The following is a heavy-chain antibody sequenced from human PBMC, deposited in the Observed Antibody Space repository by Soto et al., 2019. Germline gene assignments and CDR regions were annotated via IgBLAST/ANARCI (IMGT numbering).Heavy chain of an antibody. CDR1: GGTFSSYA. J-gene: IGHJ6*02. CDR3: ARGKKTLDYDSSVSYYYGMDV. CDR2: IIPIFGTA. D-gene: IGHD3-22*01. V-gene: IGHV1-69*06. Sequence: GASVKVSCKASGGTFSSYAISWVRQAPGQGLEWMGGIIPIFGTANYAQKFQGRVTITADKSTSTAYMELSSLRSEDTAVYYCARGKKTLDYDSSVSYYYGMDVWGQGTTVTVSS.